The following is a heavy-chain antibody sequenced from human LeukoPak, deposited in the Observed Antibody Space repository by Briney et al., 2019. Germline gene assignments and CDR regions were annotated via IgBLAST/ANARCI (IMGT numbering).Heavy chain of an antibody. CDR2: IYTSGST. Sequence: SETLSLTCTVSGGSISSGSYYWSWIRQPAGKGLEWIGRIYTSGSTNYNPSLKSRVTISVDTSKNQFSLKLSSVTAADTAVYYCARGVGSGKGYWGQGTLVTVSS. CDR3: ARGVGSGKGY. V-gene: IGHV4-61*02. J-gene: IGHJ4*02. CDR1: GGSISSGSYY. D-gene: IGHD3-10*01.